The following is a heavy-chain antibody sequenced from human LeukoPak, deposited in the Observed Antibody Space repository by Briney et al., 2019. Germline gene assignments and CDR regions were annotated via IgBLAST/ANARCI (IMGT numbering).Heavy chain of an antibody. CDR3: ARGGGSGYHIDY. Sequence: GSLRLSCAASGFTFSSKWMSWVRQPPGKGLEWIGEISHSGSTNYNPSLKSRVTISVDTSKNQFSLKLSSVTAADTAVYYCARGGGSGYHIDYWGQGTLVTVSS. J-gene: IGHJ4*02. V-gene: IGHV4-4*02. D-gene: IGHD3-3*01. CDR1: GFTFSSKW. CDR2: ISHSGST.